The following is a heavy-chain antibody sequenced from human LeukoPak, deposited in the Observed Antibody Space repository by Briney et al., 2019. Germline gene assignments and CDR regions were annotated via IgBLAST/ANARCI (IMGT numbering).Heavy chain of an antibody. CDR3: AKGRDDILTGYRS. CDR2: ISASGGST. J-gene: IGHJ4*02. D-gene: IGHD3-9*01. CDR1: GFTFRSYA. V-gene: IGHV3-23*01. Sequence: GGSLRLSCAASGFTFRSYAMSWVRQAPGKGLEWVSTISASGGSTYHADSVKGRFTISRDNSKNTLYLQMNSLRVEDTAVYYCAKGRDDILTGYRSWGQGTLVTVSS.